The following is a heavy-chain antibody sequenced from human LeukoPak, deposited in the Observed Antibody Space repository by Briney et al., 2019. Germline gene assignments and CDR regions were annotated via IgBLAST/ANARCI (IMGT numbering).Heavy chain of an antibody. J-gene: IGHJ4*02. D-gene: IGHD6-13*01. CDR3: ARGSYISSTWYYFDY. V-gene: IGHV4-39*01. CDR2: VYYTGST. Sequence: SDTLSLTCTVSGGSISSGSYHWGWIRQPPGKGLEWFGNVYYTGSTYYHPSLKSRVTITSKNQFSLKLISVTAADTAVYYCARGSYISSTWYYFDYGGQGTLVTVS. CDR1: GGSISSGSYH.